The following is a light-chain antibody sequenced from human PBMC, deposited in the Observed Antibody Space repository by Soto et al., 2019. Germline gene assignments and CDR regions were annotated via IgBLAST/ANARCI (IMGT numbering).Light chain of an antibody. J-gene: IGLJ1*01. V-gene: IGLV1-40*01. CDR3: QSYDSSLSGPLYV. CDR2: GNS. Sequence: QSVLTQPPSVSGAPGQRVTISCTGSSSNIGAGYDVHWYQQLPGTAPKLLIYGNSNRPSGVPDRFSGSKSGTSASLAITGLQAEDEADYYCQSYDSSLSGPLYVSGTGTKLTVL. CDR1: SSNIGAGYD.